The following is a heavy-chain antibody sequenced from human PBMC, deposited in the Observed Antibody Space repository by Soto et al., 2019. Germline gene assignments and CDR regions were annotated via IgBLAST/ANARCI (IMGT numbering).Heavy chain of an antibody. CDR2: ISASGTST. Sequence: EVQLLESGGGLVQPGGSLRLSCAASGFTFSTYAMSWVRQAPGKGLEWVSAISASGTSTYYADSVKGRFTISRENSKNTLFLQMNSLRAEDTAVHYCARGLGYCSSTSCYIWFDYWGQGTLVTVSS. J-gene: IGHJ4*02. CDR3: ARGLGYCSSTSCYIWFDY. V-gene: IGHV3-23*01. D-gene: IGHD2-2*02. CDR1: GFTFSTYA.